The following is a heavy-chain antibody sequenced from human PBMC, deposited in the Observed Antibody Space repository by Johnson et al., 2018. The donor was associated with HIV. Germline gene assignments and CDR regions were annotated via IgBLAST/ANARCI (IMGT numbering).Heavy chain of an antibody. CDR2: ISGSGGST. CDR3: AKHIVLVVYAIGAAFDI. J-gene: IGHJ3*02. Sequence: VQLVESGGGVVQPGGSLRLSCAASGFTFSSYAMSWVRQAPGKGLEWVSAISGSGGSTYYADSVKGRFTISRDNSKNSLYLQMNRLRAEDTAVYYCAKHIVLVVYAIGAAFDIWGQGTMVTVSS. V-gene: IGHV3-23*04. CDR1: GFTFSSYA. D-gene: IGHD2-8*02.